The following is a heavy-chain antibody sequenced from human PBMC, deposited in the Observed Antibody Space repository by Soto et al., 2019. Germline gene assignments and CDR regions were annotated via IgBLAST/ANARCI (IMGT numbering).Heavy chain of an antibody. CDR2: IYHSGST. CDR3: ARAGGLGAVAVDY. Sequence: QLQLQESGSGLVKPSQTLSLTCAVSGGSISSGGYSWSWIRQPPGKGLEWIGYIYHSGSTYYNPSLKSRVTTSVDRSKNQFSLKLSSVTAADTDVYYCARAGGLGAVAVDYWGQGTLVTVSS. CDR1: GGSISSGGYS. J-gene: IGHJ4*02. V-gene: IGHV4-30-2*01. D-gene: IGHD6-19*01.